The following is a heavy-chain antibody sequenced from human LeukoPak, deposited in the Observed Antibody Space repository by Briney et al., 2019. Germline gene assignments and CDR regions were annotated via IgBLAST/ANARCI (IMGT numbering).Heavy chain of an antibody. CDR1: GGSISSYY. J-gene: IGHJ4*02. V-gene: IGHV4-59*01. D-gene: IGHD5-18*01. CDR2: IYYSGST. Sequence: SETLSLTCTVSGGSISSYYWSWIRQPPGKGLEWIGYIYYSGSTKYNPSLKSRVTMSVDTSKDQFSLKLSSVTAADTAVYYCARGGYSHFDYWGQGTLVTVSS. CDR3: ARGGYSHFDY.